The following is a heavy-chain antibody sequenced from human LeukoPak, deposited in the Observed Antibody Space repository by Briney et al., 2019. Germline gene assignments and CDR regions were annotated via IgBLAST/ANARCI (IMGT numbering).Heavy chain of an antibody. Sequence: PGGSLRLSCAASGFTFSSYAMSWVRQAPGKGLEWVAVISYDGSNKYYADSVKGRFTISRDNSKNTLYLQMNSLRAEDTAVYYCARDPRAMIVVVNFFDYWGQGTLVTVSS. V-gene: IGHV3-30-3*01. J-gene: IGHJ4*02. CDR2: ISYDGSNK. CDR3: ARDPRAMIVVVNFFDY. D-gene: IGHD3-22*01. CDR1: GFTFSSYA.